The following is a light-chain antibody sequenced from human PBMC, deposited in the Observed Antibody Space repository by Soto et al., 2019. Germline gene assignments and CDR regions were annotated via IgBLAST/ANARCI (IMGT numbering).Light chain of an antibody. J-gene: IGKJ2*01. CDR1: QSFRGL. Sequence: EVVLTQSPVTLYFSPGESATLSCRASQSFRGLLAWYQQKPGQAPRLLIYDAYNRATGIPPRFSGSGSGTDFTLTISRLEPEDFAVYYCQQYGGSSYTFGQRTKVDIK. CDR3: QQYGGSSYT. V-gene: IGKV3-20*01. CDR2: DAY.